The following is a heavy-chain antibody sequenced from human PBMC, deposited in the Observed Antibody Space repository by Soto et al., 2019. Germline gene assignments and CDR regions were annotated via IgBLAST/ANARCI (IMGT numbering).Heavy chain of an antibody. CDR2: IYPGDYET. J-gene: IGHJ4*02. CDR3: ARSPRSSPYFDY. Sequence: VGSLKISCHCSGYTFSNFWIAWVRQLPGKGLEWMGIIYPGDYETRYSPSFHGKVTISADRSIGTAYLQWSSLEASDSAFYFCARSPRSSPYFDYWGQGALVTVSS. CDR1: GYTFSNFW. D-gene: IGHD6-13*01. V-gene: IGHV5-51*01.